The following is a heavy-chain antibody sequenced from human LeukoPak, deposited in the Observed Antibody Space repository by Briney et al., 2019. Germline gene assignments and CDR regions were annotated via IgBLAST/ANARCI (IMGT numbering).Heavy chain of an antibody. CDR3: AREVVSSPSYFDS. J-gene: IGHJ4*02. V-gene: IGHV3-48*01. CDR2: ISSSSSSTI. CDR1: GFTFSSYS. Sequence: PGGSLRLSCAASGFTFSSYSMNWVRQAPGKGLEWVSYISSSSSSTIYYADSVKGRFTISRDNSKNTLYLLMNSLIPEDTAVYYCAREVVSSPSYFDSWGQGTLVTVSS. D-gene: IGHD2-15*01.